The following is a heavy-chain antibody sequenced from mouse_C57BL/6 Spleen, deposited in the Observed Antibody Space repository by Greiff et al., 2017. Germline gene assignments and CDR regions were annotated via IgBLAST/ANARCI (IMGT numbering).Heavy chain of an antibody. CDR1: GYTFTSYW. Sequence: QVQLQQPGAELVRPGSSVKLSCKASGYTFTSYWMHWVKQRPIQGLEWIGNIDPSDSETNYNQKFKDKATLTVVKSSSTAYMQLSSLTSEDSAVYYCTKPYDYVAAAWFAYWGQGTLVTVSA. V-gene: IGHV1-52*01. D-gene: IGHD2-4*01. J-gene: IGHJ3*01. CDR2: IDPSDSET. CDR3: TKPYDYVAAAWFAY.